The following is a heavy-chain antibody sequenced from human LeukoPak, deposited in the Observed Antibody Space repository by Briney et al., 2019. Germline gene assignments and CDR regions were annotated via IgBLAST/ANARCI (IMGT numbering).Heavy chain of an antibody. Sequence: SETLPLTCAVYGGSFSGYYWSWIRQPPGKGLEWIGEINHSGSTNYNPSLKSRVTISVDTSKNQFSLKLSSVTAADTAVYYCARRTYTSRRYYYYYYMDVWGKGTTVTVSS. CDR3: ARRTYTSRRYYYYYYMDV. J-gene: IGHJ6*03. CDR2: INHSGST. V-gene: IGHV4-34*01. D-gene: IGHD6-13*01. CDR1: GGSFSGYY.